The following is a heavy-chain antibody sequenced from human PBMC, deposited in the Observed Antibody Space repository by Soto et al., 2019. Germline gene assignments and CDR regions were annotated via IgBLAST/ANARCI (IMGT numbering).Heavy chain of an antibody. D-gene: IGHD6-19*01. CDR3: ARRAVAGSRSWFDP. CDR2: ISYDGSNK. J-gene: IGHJ5*02. Sequence: PGGSLRLSCAASGFTFSSYAMHWVRQAPGKGLEWVAVISYDGSNKYYADSVKGRFTISRDNSKNTLYLQMNSLRAEDTAVYYCARRAVAGSRSWFDPWGQGTLVTVSS. CDR1: GFTFSSYA. V-gene: IGHV3-30-3*01.